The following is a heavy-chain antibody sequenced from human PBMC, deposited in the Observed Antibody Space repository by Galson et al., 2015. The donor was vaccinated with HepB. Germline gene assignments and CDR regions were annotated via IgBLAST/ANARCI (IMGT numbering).Heavy chain of an antibody. CDR2: IFPGDSDT. Sequence: QSGAEVKKAGESLKISCKASGYSFTSQWIAWVRQMPGKGLEWMGMIFPGDSDTRYSPSFQGQVTISADKSTTTAYFQWRSLKASDTAMYYCARGEGSSGYYNHWGQGTLVTVSS. D-gene: IGHD3-22*01. V-gene: IGHV5-51*01. CDR3: ARGEGSSGYYNH. CDR1: GYSFTSQW. J-gene: IGHJ5*02.